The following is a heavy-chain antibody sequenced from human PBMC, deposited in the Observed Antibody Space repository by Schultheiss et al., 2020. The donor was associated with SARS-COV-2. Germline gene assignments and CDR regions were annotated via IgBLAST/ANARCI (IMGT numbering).Heavy chain of an antibody. D-gene: IGHD3-10*02. V-gene: IGHV4-59*12. Sequence: SQTLSLTCTVSGVSTSRYHWSWIRQPPGEEMQWIGYISYSGDTKYNPSLEGRVTISIDTSKNQFSLKLSSVTAADTAVYYCARGGTMFQLWGQGTLVTVSS. CDR1: GVSTSRYH. CDR2: ISYSGDT. CDR3: ARGGTMFQL. J-gene: IGHJ4*02.